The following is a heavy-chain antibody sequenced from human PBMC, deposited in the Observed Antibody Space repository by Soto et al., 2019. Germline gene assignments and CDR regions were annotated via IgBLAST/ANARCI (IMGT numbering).Heavy chain of an antibody. J-gene: IGHJ5*02. V-gene: IGHV4-4*07. D-gene: IGHD3-3*01. CDR1: GGAISGYY. Sequence: SETLSLTCTVSGGAISGYYWTWIRQSAGKGLEWIGRIYSGGGTKYNPSLQSRVTMSLXXXXXXFXLXLXXXTAAXTAVYYCARGQRFSDSFDPWGQGTLVTVSS. CDR2: IYSGGGT. CDR3: ARGQRFSDSFDP.